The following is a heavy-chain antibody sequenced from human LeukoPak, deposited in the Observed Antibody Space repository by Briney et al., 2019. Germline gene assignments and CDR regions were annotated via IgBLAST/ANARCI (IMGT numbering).Heavy chain of an antibody. Sequence: GGSLRLSCAASGFTFSHYAMTWVRQAPGKGLEWVSAISGSGGTTYYADSVKGRFTISRDNAENSLYLQMNSLRAEDTAVYYCARDLNWETYWGQGTLVSVSS. V-gene: IGHV3-23*01. CDR2: ISGSGGTT. CDR3: ARDLNWETY. CDR1: GFTFSHYA. D-gene: IGHD7-27*01. J-gene: IGHJ4*02.